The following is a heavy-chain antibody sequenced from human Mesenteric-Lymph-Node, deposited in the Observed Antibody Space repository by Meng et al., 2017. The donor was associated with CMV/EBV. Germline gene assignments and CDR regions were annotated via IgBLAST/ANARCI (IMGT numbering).Heavy chain of an antibody. D-gene: IGHD3-22*01. J-gene: IGHJ3*02. V-gene: IGHV4-34*01. CDR3: ARDSSGSQGVGAFDI. CDR2: INHSGST. Sequence: SETLSLTCAVYGGSFSGYYWSWIRQPPGKGLEWIGEINHSGSTNYNPSLKSRVTISVDTSKNQFSLKLSSVTAADTAVYYCARDSSGSQGVGAFDIWGQGTMVTVSS. CDR1: GGSFSGYY.